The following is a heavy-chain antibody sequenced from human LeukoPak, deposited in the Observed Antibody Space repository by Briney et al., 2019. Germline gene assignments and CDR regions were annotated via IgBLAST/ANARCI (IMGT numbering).Heavy chain of an antibody. D-gene: IGHD2-15*01. J-gene: IGHJ4*02. V-gene: IGHV3-11*01. Sequence: PGGSLRLSCAASGFTFSDYYMSWIRQAPGKGPEWVSYISSSGSTIYYADSVKGRFTISRDNAKNSLYLQMNSLRAEDTAVYYCAREVVVAATPSYFDYWGQGTLVTVSS. CDR1: GFTFSDYY. CDR3: AREVVVAATPSYFDY. CDR2: ISSSGSTI.